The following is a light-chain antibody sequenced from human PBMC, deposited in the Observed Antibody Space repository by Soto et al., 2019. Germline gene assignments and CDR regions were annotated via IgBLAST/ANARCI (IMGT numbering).Light chain of an antibody. J-gene: IGKJ2*01. Sequence: ETVLTQSPAILSLSPGARASLSCRASQSINTYLSWYQQRPGQAPRLLIFDASNRATGIPDRFSGSGSGTDFTLTISSVEPEDFALYFCQQRSNWPGTFGQGTKLEI. CDR1: QSINTY. CDR2: DAS. CDR3: QQRSNWPGT. V-gene: IGKV3-11*01.